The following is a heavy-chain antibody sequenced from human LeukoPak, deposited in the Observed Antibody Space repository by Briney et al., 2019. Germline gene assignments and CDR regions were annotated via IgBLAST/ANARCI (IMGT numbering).Heavy chain of an antibody. Sequence: GGSLRLSCAASGFTFSSYSMNWVRQAPGKGLEWVSYISSDSRTIYYADSVKGRFTISRDNAKNSLYLQMKSLRDEDTAVYYCARDTYYYDSSGYYDYWGQGTPVTVSS. D-gene: IGHD3-22*01. V-gene: IGHV3-48*02. CDR1: GFTFSSYS. J-gene: IGHJ4*02. CDR2: ISSDSRTI. CDR3: ARDTYYYDSSGYYDY.